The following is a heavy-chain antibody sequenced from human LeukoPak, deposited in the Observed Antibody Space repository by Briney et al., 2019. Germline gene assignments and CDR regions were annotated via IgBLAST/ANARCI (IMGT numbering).Heavy chain of an antibody. D-gene: IGHD5-12*01. CDR2: ISSSGSTI. V-gene: IGHV3-11*01. CDR3: ARDVGSGYDPYHY. CDR1: GFTFSSYW. J-gene: IGHJ4*02. Sequence: GGSLRLSCAASGFTFSSYWMHWIRQAPGKGLEWVSYISSSGSTIYYADSVKGRFTISRDNAKNSLYLQMNSLRAEDTAVYYCARDVGSGYDPYHYWGQGTLVTVSS.